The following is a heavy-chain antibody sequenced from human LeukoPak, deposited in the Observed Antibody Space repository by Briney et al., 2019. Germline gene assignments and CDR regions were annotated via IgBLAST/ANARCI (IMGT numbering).Heavy chain of an antibody. D-gene: IGHD3-10*01. Sequence: ASVTVSCKASGYTFTVYYMHWVRQATGQGLEWMGWMNPNSGNTGYAQKFQGRVTMTRNTSISTAYMELSSLRSEDTAVYYCARVGPPGSGSLYYFGYWGQGTLVTVSS. V-gene: IGHV1-8*02. J-gene: IGHJ4*02. CDR1: GYTFTVYY. CDR2: MNPNSGNT. CDR3: ARVGPPGSGSLYYFGY.